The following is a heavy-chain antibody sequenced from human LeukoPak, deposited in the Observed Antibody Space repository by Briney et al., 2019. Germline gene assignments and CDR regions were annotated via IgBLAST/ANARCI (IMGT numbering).Heavy chain of an antibody. CDR3: ARGSRRSSSWYPRGGYMDV. CDR1: GGSISSYY. CDR2: IYYSGYT. D-gene: IGHD6-13*01. Sequence: PSETLSLTCTVSGGSISSYYWSWIRQPPGKGLEWIGCIYYSGYTNYKSSLKSRVTISVDTSKNQFSLKLTSVTAADTAVYYCARGSRRSSSWYPRGGYMDVWGKGTTVTVSS. V-gene: IGHV4-59*12. J-gene: IGHJ6*03.